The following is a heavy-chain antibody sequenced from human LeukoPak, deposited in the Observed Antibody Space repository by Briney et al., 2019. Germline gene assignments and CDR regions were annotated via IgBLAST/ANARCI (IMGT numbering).Heavy chain of an antibody. CDR2: IYYSGST. CDR1: EFTFSSHW. J-gene: IGHJ4*02. D-gene: IGHD3-16*02. V-gene: IGHV4-59*06. CDR3: AGSPYDYVWGSYRFGY. Sequence: PGGSLRLSCAASEFTFSSHWMSWVRQAPGKGLEWIGYIYYSGSTYYNPSLKSRVTISVDTSKNQFSLKLSSVTAADTAVYYCAGSPYDYVWGSYRFGYWGQGTLVTVSS.